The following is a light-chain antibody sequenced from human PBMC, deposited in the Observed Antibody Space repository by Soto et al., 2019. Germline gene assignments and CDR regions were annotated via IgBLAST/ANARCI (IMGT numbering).Light chain of an antibody. Sequence: DLQMTQSPSTLSASVGDRVTITCRASHSISSYLTWYQQKPGKAPKLLIYKASNLESGVPSRFSGSGSGTEFTLTISSLQPDDFAAYYCQQYNSFPWTFGQGTKVDI. V-gene: IGKV1-5*03. J-gene: IGKJ1*01. CDR1: HSISSY. CDR2: KAS. CDR3: QQYNSFPWT.